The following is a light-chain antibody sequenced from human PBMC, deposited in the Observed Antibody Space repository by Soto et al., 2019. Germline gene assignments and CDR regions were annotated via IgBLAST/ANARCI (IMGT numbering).Light chain of an antibody. CDR3: QQYGSSPYT. CDR2: GAS. J-gene: IGKJ2*01. Sequence: EIVLTQSPGTLSLSPGERATLSCRASQSVSSNYLAWYQQKPGQAPRLLIYGASSSATGIPDRFSGSGSGTDFTLTISRLEPEDFAVYYCQQYGSSPYTFGQGTRVEIK. V-gene: IGKV3-20*01. CDR1: QSVSSNY.